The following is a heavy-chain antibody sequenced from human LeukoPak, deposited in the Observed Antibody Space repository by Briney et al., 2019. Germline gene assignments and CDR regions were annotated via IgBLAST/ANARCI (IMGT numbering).Heavy chain of an antibody. CDR3: AKDRKGYNSGYGDYFDY. D-gene: IGHD4-17*01. CDR1: GFTFNNFA. J-gene: IGHJ4*02. CDR2: ISGSGGGI. V-gene: IGHV3-23*01. Sequence: GGSLGLSCAASGFTFNNFAMNWVRQAPGEGLEWVSAISGSGGGIRYADSVKGRFTISRDNSKNTVYLQMNSLRAEDTAVYYCAKDRKGYNSGYGDYFDYWGQGTLVTVSS.